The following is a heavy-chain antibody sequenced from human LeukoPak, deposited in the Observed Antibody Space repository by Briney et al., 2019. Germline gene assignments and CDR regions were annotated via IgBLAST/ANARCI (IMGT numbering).Heavy chain of an antibody. J-gene: IGHJ4*02. Sequence: PGGSLRLSCAASGFTFSDYYMSWIRQAPGKGLEWVSYISSSSSYTNYADSVKGRFTISRDNAKNSLYLQMNSLRAEDTAVYYCARGSSGWYRSGYFDYWGQGTLVTVSS. CDR3: ARGSSGWYRSGYFDY. V-gene: IGHV3-11*05. CDR2: ISSSSSYT. CDR1: GFTFSDYY. D-gene: IGHD6-19*01.